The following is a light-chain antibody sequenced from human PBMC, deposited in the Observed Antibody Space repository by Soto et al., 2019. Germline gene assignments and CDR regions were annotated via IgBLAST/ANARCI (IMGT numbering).Light chain of an antibody. J-gene: IGLJ1*01. CDR2: STS. CDR3: AAWDDRLDVYV. V-gene: IGLV1-44*01. Sequence: QSVLTQLPSASGTPGQIVAISCSGGSSNIGSNTVTWYQQLPGTAPKLLIYSTSQRSSGVPGRFSGSKSGASASLSISGLQSEDEADYYCAAWDDRLDVYVFGTGTKVTVL. CDR1: SSNIGSNT.